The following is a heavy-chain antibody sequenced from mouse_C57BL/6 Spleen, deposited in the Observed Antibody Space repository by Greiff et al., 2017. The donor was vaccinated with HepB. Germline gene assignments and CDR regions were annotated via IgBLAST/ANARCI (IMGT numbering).Heavy chain of an antibody. CDR3: ASRVVAFDY. CDR1: GYTFTSYW. CDR2: IDPSDSYT. V-gene: IGHV1-50*01. D-gene: IGHD1-1*01. J-gene: IGHJ2*01. Sequence: QVQLQQPGAELVKPGASVKLSCKASGYTFTSYWMQWVKQRPGQGLEWIGEIDPSDSYTNYNQKFKGKATLTVDTSSSTAYMQLSSLTSEDSAVYYCASRVVAFDYWGQGTTLTVSS.